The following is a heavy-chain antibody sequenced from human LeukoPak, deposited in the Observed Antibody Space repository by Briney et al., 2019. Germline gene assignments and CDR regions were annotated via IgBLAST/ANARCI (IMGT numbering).Heavy chain of an antibody. CDR3: ARERGELHRELDS. D-gene: IGHD1-26*01. J-gene: IGHJ4*02. CDR2: INPSGGSA. V-gene: IGHV1-46*01. CDR1: GYTFTTYY. Sequence: ASVKVSCKASGYTFTTYYMHWVRQAPGQGLQWMGMINPSGGSAIYAQKFQGRVTMTSDTSTSTVYMELRSLRSEDTALYFCARERGELHRELDSWGQGTLVTVSS.